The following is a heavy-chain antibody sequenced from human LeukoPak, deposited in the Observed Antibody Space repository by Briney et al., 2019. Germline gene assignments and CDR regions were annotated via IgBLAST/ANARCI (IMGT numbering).Heavy chain of an antibody. V-gene: IGHV4-4*07. CDR2: IYTSGST. J-gene: IGHJ4*02. Sequence: KSSETLSHTCTVSGGSISTYYWGWIRQPAGMGLEWIGRIYTSGSTNYNPSLKSRVTMSVDTSKNQFSLKLSSVTAADTAVYYCAREKEALVYFDYWGQGTLVTVSS. CDR3: AREKEALVYFDY. CDR1: GGSISTYY.